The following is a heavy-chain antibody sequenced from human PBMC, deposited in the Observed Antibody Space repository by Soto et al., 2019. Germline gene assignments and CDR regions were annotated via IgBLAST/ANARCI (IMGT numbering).Heavy chain of an antibody. D-gene: IGHD6-13*01. CDR1: GFTFSSYA. CDR3: ARDRGSSGGDTRYYYYGMDV. CDR2: ISYDGSNK. V-gene: IGHV3-30-3*01. Sequence: QVQLVESGGGVVQPGRSLRLSCAASGFTFSSYAMHWVRQAPGKGLEWVAVISYDGSNKYYADSVKRRFTISRDNSKNTLYLQMNRLRAEDTVVYYCARDRGSSGGDTRYYYYGMDVWGQGTTVTVSS. J-gene: IGHJ6*02.